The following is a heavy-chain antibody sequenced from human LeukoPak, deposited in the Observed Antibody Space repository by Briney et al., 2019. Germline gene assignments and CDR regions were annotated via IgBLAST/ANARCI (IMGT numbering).Heavy chain of an antibody. Sequence: GASVKVSCKASGYTFTGYYMHWVRQAPGQGLEWMGWTNPNSGGTNYAQKFQGGVTMTRDTSISTAYMELSRLRSDDTAVYYCARVNLLLWFGEFGYWGQGTLVTVSS. J-gene: IGHJ4*02. V-gene: IGHV1-2*02. CDR3: ARVNLLLWFGEFGY. CDR2: TNPNSGGT. D-gene: IGHD3-10*01. CDR1: GYTFTGYY.